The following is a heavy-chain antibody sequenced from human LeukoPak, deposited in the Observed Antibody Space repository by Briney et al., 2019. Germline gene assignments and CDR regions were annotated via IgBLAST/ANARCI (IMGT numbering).Heavy chain of an antibody. Sequence: SETLSLTCTVSGGSISSGGYSWSWIRQPPGKGLEWIGYIHYSDTYYNPSLRSRVTILVDTSKNQFSLKLSSVTAADTAVYYCASQSGGYAYWGQGTLVTVSS. V-gene: IGHV4-30-4*07. J-gene: IGHJ4*02. D-gene: IGHD5-12*01. CDR2: IHYSDT. CDR1: GGSISSGGYS. CDR3: ASQSGGYAY.